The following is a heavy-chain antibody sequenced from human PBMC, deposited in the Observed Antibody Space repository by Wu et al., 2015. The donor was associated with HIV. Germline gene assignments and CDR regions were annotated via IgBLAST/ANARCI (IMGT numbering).Heavy chain of an antibody. CDR1: GDSFTSYA. V-gene: IGHV1-2*02. CDR2: INPNSGGT. J-gene: IGHJ4*02. CDR3: ARGDYANYDFXSAYPSY. Sequence: QVQLVQFGAEVKKPGSSVKVTCKASGDSFTSYAISWVRQAPGQGLEWMGWINPNSGGTNYAQKFHGRVTLTRDTSIGTAYMELSRLTSDDTAVYYCARGDYANYDFXSAYPSYWGQGTLVTVSS. D-gene: IGHD3-3*01.